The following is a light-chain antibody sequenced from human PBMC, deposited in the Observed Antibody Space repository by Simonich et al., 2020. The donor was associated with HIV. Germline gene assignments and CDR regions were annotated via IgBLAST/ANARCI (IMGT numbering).Light chain of an antibody. CDR2: DGS. J-gene: IGLJ1*01. CDR3: CSYAGSNTYV. CDR1: RSDVGSYNL. Sequence: QSALPQPASVSASPGQSITISCTGTRSDVGSYNLVSWYQQHPGTAPKLLIYDGSRRPSGVSDRFACSKSGNRASLTISGLQAEDEADYYCCSYAGSNTYVFGTGTKVTVL. V-gene: IGLV2-23*01.